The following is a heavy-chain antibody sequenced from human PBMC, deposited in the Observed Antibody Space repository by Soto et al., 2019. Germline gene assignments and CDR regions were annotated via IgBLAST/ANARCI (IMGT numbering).Heavy chain of an antibody. Sequence: PGGSLRLSCAASGFTFSTDAMSWFRQAPGKGLEWVSSISGRGGNTYYADSVKGRFTISRDNSKSTLYLQMNSLRAEDTAVYYCVSDDEYEDNGFDHWGQGTLVTVSS. D-gene: IGHD2-2*01. CDR2: ISGRGGNT. V-gene: IGHV3-23*01. CDR1: GFTFSTDA. J-gene: IGHJ5*02. CDR3: VSDDEYEDNGFDH.